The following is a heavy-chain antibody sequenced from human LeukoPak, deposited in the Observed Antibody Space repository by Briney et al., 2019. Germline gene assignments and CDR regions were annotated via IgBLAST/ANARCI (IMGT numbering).Heavy chain of an antibody. CDR2: IKHDGSER. CDR3: ARDSGLSGYDLLDY. Sequence: PGGSLRLSSVASGFTFSTYWMTCVRQAPGKGLEWVANIKHDGSERYYVDSVKGRFTISRDNAKNSVYLQMSSLRAEDTAVYYCARDSGLSGYDLLDYWGQGTLVTVSS. V-gene: IGHV3-7*01. D-gene: IGHD5-12*01. CDR1: GFTFSTYW. J-gene: IGHJ4*02.